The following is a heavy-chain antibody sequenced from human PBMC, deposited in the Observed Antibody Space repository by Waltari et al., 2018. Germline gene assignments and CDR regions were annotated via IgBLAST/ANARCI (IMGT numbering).Heavy chain of an antibody. CDR1: GYTFTGYY. CDR2: INPNSGGT. V-gene: IGHV1-2*02. Sequence: QVQLVQSGAEVKKPGASVKVSCKASGYTFTGYYMHWVRQAPGQELEWMGWINPNSGGTNYAQKFQGRVTMTRDTSTSTVYMELSSLRSEDTAVYYCARGPEADSNYFLGGLIADYWGQGTLVTVSS. D-gene: IGHD4-4*01. J-gene: IGHJ4*02. CDR3: ARGPEADSNYFLGGLIADY.